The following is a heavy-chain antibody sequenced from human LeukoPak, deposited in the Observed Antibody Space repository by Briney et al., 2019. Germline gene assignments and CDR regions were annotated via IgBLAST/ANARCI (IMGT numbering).Heavy chain of an antibody. CDR3: AREPRLNYYDSSGLDC. CDR1: GCSISSGGYY. V-gene: IGHV4-31*03. D-gene: IGHD3-22*01. J-gene: IGHJ4*02. CDR2: IYYSGST. Sequence: SETLSLTCTVSGCSISSGGYYWSWIRQHPGKGLEWIGYIYYSGSTYYNPSLKSRVTISVDTSKNQFSLKLSSVTAADTAVYYCAREPRLNYYDSSGLDCWGQGTLVTVSS.